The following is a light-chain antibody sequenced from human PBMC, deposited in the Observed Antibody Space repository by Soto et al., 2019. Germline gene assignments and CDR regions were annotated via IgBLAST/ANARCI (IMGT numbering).Light chain of an antibody. Sequence: QSALTQPRSVSGSPGQSVTISCTGTSSDVGGYNYVSWYQQHPGKAPKLMIYDVSKRPSGVPDRFSGSKSGNTASLTISGLQAEDETDYYCCSYGGSYPVFGGGTKVTVL. CDR1: SSDVGGYNY. V-gene: IGLV2-11*01. J-gene: IGLJ3*02. CDR3: CSYGGSYPV. CDR2: DVS.